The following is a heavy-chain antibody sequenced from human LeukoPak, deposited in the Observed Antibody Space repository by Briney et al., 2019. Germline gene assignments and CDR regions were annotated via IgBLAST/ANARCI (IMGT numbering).Heavy chain of an antibody. CDR2: ISYDGSNK. V-gene: IGHV3-30*03. Sequence: GGSLRLSCTASGFTFSNFWMHWVRQAPGKGLEWVAVISYDGSNKYYADSVKGRFTISRDNSKNTLYLQMNSLRAEDTAVYYCARDGSYGCPHDYWGQGTLVTVSS. D-gene: IGHD5-18*01. CDR1: GFTFSNFW. J-gene: IGHJ4*02. CDR3: ARDGSYGCPHDY.